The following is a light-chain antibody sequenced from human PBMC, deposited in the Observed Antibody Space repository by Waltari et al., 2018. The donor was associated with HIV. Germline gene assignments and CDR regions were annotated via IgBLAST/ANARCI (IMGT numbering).Light chain of an antibody. CDR2: GAS. Sequence: ELVLTQPPGTLSLSPGERSTLSCRASQSISSSYLAGYQQKPGQAPRLLIYGASSRATGIPDRFSGSGSGTDFTLTISRLEPEDFALYYCQQYGSSPGTFGQGTKLEIK. J-gene: IGKJ2*01. CDR3: QQYGSSPGT. V-gene: IGKV3-20*01. CDR1: QSISSSY.